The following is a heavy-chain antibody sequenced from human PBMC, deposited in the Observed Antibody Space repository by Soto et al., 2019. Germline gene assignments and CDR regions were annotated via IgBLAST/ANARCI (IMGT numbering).Heavy chain of an antibody. Sequence: QVQLVQSGAEVKKPGASVKVSCKASGYALTSSGITWVRQAPGQGLEWMGWISEDNGNIDYAEKFQTSVALTTDTSTSTAFMELRDLRSDDTAVYYCARRTTDTAFWYFDLWGRGTLVTVSS. CDR1: GYALTSSG. J-gene: IGHJ2*01. CDR2: ISEDNGNI. D-gene: IGHD1-7*01. V-gene: IGHV1-18*04. CDR3: ARRTTDTAFWYFDL.